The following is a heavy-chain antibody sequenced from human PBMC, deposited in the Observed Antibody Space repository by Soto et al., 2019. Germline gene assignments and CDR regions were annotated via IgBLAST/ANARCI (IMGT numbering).Heavy chain of an antibody. CDR3: ATDLRYSLRPQMFDP. Sequence: ASVKVSCKVSGYTLTELSMHWVRQAPGKGLEWMGGFDPEDGETIYAQKFQGRVTMTEDTSTDTAYMELSSLRSEDTAVYYCATDLRYSLRPQMFDPWGQGTRVTVSS. CDR1: GYTLTELS. V-gene: IGHV1-24*01. J-gene: IGHJ5*02. D-gene: IGHD3-16*01. CDR2: FDPEDGET.